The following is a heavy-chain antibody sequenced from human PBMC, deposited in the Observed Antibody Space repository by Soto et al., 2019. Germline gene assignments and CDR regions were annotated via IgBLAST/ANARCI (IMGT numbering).Heavy chain of an antibody. CDR3: ARGRVVRGFYCWFDP. CDR2: IYHSGST. CDR1: GVSISSGGYS. D-gene: IGHD3-10*01. Sequence: SETLSLTRAVSGVSISSGGYSWSWIRQTPGKCLEWIGYIYHSGSTYYNPSLKSRVTISVDRSKNQFSLKLSSVTAADTAVYYFARGRVVRGFYCWFDPWGQGTLVTVYS. V-gene: IGHV4-30-2*01. J-gene: IGHJ5*02.